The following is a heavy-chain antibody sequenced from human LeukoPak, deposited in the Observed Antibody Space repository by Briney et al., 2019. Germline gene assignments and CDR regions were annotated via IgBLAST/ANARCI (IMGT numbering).Heavy chain of an antibody. Sequence: GSLRLSCAASGFTFSSYAMHWVRQAPGKGLEWVAVISYDGSNKYYADSVKGRFTISRDNSKNTLYLQMNSLGAEDTAVYYCARGGIVATRYIDYWGQGTLVTVSS. CDR2: ISYDGSNK. CDR1: GFTFSSYA. CDR3: ARGGIVATRYIDY. V-gene: IGHV3-30-3*01. D-gene: IGHD5-12*01. J-gene: IGHJ4*02.